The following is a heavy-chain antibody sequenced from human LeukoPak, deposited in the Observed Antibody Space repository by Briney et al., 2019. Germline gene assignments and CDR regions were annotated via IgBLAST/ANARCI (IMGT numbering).Heavy chain of an antibody. CDR2: IYYSGST. CDR1: GGSISSYY. D-gene: IGHD3-16*02. V-gene: IGHV4-59*08. CDR3: ARHGGYYDYVWGSYRYQIYFDY. J-gene: IGHJ4*02. Sequence: SETLSLTCTVSGGSISSYYWSWIRQPPGKGLEWIGYIYYSGSTNYNPSLKSRVTISVDTSKNQFSLKLSSVTAADTAVYYCARHGGYYDYVWGSYRYQIYFDYWGQGTLVTVSS.